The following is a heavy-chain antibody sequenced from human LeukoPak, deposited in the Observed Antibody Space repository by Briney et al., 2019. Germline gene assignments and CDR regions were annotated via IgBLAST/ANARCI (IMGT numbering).Heavy chain of an antibody. CDR2: IYYSGST. Sequence: SETLSLTCTVSGGSISSSSYYWGWIRQPPGKGLEWIGSIYYSGSTYYNPSLQTRVTISVDTSKNQFSLKLDSMTAADTAVYYCARHFSGWVLPYWGQGTLVIVSS. D-gene: IGHD6-19*01. CDR1: GGSISSSSYY. V-gene: IGHV4-39*01. J-gene: IGHJ4*02. CDR3: ARHFSGWVLPY.